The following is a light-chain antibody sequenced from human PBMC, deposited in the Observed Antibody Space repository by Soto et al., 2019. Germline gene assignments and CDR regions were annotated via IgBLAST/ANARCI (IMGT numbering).Light chain of an antibody. CDR3: QQSSSVPRT. J-gene: IGKJ1*01. Sequence: DIQMTQSPSLLSASIGDRVTITCRASQHIATSLSWFQHKVGKAPTLLIYGASALQSGVPSRFSGSGAGTHFTLPISGLQPEDFATYYCQQSSSVPRTFGQGTRV. CDR1: QHIATS. CDR2: GAS. V-gene: IGKV1-39*01.